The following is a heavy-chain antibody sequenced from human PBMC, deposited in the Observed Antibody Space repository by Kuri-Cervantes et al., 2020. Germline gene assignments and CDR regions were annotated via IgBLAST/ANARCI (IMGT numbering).Heavy chain of an antibody. CDR2: MNPNSGNT. CDR1: GYTFTSYD. J-gene: IGHJ5*02. D-gene: IGHD3-10*01. CDR3: ATTSGRRSYNWFDP. V-gene: IGHV1-8*01. Sequence: ASVKVSCKASGYTFTSYDINWVRQATGQGLEWMGWMNPNSGNTGYAQKLQGRVTMTRNTSISTAYMELSSLRSEDTAVYYCATTSGRRSYNWFDPWGQGTLVTVSS.